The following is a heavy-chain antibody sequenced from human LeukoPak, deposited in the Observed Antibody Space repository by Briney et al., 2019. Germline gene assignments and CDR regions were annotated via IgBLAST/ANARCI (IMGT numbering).Heavy chain of an antibody. CDR1: QFTFSSYG. CDR2: IRYDGSNK. D-gene: IGHD5-24*01. Sequence: PGGSLRLSCVGSQFTFSSYGMHWVRQAPGKGLEWVAFIRYDGSNKYYADSVKGRFTISRDNSKNTLFLQMNSLRAEDTAVYYCAKDPRVGSRVATPCHWGQGTLVTVSS. J-gene: IGHJ4*02. V-gene: IGHV3-30*02. CDR3: AKDPRVGSRVATPCH.